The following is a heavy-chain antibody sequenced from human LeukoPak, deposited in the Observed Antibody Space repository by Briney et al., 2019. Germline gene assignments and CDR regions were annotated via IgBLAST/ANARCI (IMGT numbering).Heavy chain of an antibody. Sequence: GSLRLSCVVSGFTFTNYVVHWVRQAPGKGLEWVAVIWYSGSNKYYADSVKGRFTIPRDNSKNTLYLQMNSLRAEDTAVYYCASLYGMDVWGQGTTVTVSS. CDR3: ASLYGMDV. CDR2: IWYSGSNK. CDR1: GFTFTNYV. V-gene: IGHV3-33*08. J-gene: IGHJ6*02.